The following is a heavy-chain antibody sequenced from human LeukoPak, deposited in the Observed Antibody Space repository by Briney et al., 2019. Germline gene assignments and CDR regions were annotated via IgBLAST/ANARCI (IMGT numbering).Heavy chain of an antibody. J-gene: IGHJ4*02. CDR2: IYYSGST. CDR1: GGSISSSSYY. V-gene: IGHV4-39*07. CDR3: ARDLSGRYTIDY. Sequence: PSETLSLTCTVSGGSISSSSYYWGWIRQPPGKGLEWIGSIYYSGSTYYNPPLKSRVTISVDTSKNQFSLKLSSVTAADTAVYYCARDLSGRYTIDYWGRGTLVTVSS. D-gene: IGHD1-26*01.